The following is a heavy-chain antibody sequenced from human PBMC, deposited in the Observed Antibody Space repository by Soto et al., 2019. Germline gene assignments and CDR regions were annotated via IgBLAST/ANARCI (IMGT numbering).Heavy chain of an antibody. CDR1: GFTFSSYG. Sequence: VQLVESGGGVVQPGRSLRLSCAASGFTFSSYGMHWVRQAPGKGLEWVAVIWYDGSNKYYADSVKGRFTISRDNSKNTLYLQMNSLRAEDTAVYYCARDQYYDFWSGYRGGYFDYWGQGTLVTVSS. D-gene: IGHD3-3*01. V-gene: IGHV3-33*01. CDR3: ARDQYYDFWSGYRGGYFDY. CDR2: IWYDGSNK. J-gene: IGHJ4*02.